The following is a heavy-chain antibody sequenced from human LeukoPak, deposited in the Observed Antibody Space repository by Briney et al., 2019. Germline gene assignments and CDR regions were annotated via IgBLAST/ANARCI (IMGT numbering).Heavy chain of an antibody. D-gene: IGHD3/OR15-3a*01. CDR3: ATELNPDLAFEY. V-gene: IGHV3-30*02. CDR2: IGHEGTIK. J-gene: IGHJ4*02. CDR1: VFSFNTYG. Sequence: GGSLRLSCAASVFSFNTYGMHWVRQSPGKGLEWVACIGHEGTIKYYAESAKGRFTVSRDNSNNMLYLQMNSLTTEDTAVYYCATELNPDLAFEYWGQGTLVTVSS.